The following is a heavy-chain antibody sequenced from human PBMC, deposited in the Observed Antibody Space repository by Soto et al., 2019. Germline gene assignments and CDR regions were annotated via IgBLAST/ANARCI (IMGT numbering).Heavy chain of an antibody. Sequence: QVQLVQSGAEVKKPGSSVRVSCQASGGTFTTYAFNWVRQAPGQGLEWMGGIIPMYNKPHYAPNFLGRVTISAAPSTSTAYMELTTLRSEDTAVYFCARGYSGGYYYAMDVWGQGTTVTFSS. D-gene: IGHD4-4*01. V-gene: IGHV1-69*01. J-gene: IGHJ6*02. CDR2: IIPMYNKP. CDR3: ARGYSGGYYYAMDV. CDR1: GGTFTTYA.